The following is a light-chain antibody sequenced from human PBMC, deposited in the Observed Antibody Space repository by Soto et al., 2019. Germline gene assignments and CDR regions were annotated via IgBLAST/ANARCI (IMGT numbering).Light chain of an antibody. J-gene: IGLJ1*01. CDR3: QSYDSSLSGSEV. CDR2: GNG. CDR1: SSNIGAGHD. Sequence: VLTQPPSVSGAPGQRVTISCIGSSSNIGAGHDVHWYQHLPGTAPKLLIYGNGNRPSGVPDRFSGSKSGTSASLAITGLQAEDEADYYCQSYDSSLSGSEVFGTGTKVTVL. V-gene: IGLV1-40*01.